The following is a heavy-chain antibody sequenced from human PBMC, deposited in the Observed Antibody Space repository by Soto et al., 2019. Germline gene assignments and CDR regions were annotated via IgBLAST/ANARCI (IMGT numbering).Heavy chain of an antibody. CDR3: ARDDGYYRLYDY. CDR2: IYYTGST. J-gene: IGHJ4*02. CDR1: GGSISSGDYF. Sequence: QVRLQESGPGLVKPSQTLSLTCTVSGGSISSGDYFWSWVRQPPGKGLEWIGYIYYTGSTSYNPSLKSRSTMSVDTATNQFSLTVSSVTAADTAVYFCARDDGYYRLYDYWGQGTLVTVSS. V-gene: IGHV4-30-4*01. D-gene: IGHD3-3*01.